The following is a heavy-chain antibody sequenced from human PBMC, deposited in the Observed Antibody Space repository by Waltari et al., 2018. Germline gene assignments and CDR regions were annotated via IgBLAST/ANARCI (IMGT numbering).Heavy chain of an antibody. J-gene: IGHJ5*02. D-gene: IGHD2-2*02. CDR1: GFTFTSYA. CDR2: LSGSGGST. Sequence: EVQLVESGGGLVQPGGSLRLSCAASGFTFTSYAMSCVRPAPGKGLEWVSALSGSGGSTYYADSVKGRFTISRNNSKNTLYLQMNSRRAEDTAVYYWAKERPAAIGGWFDTWGQGTLVTVSS. CDR3: AKERPAAIGGWFDT. V-gene: IGHV3-23*04.